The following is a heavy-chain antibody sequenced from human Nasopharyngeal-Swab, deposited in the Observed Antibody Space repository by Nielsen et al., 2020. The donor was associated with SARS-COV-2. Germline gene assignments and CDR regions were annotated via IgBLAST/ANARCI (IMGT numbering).Heavy chain of an antibody. J-gene: IGHJ5*02. CDR3: ARPLSRDSTWTTEANWFDP. Sequence: GESLKISCAASGFTFSSYSMSWLRQAPGKGLEWVSTITGNGDTTYYADSVKGRFTISRDNSENTVYLQMNSLRAEDTVLYHCARPLSRDSTWTTEANWFDPWGQGTLVTVSS. CDR1: GFTFSSYS. V-gene: IGHV3-23*01. CDR2: ITGNGDTT. D-gene: IGHD6-13*01.